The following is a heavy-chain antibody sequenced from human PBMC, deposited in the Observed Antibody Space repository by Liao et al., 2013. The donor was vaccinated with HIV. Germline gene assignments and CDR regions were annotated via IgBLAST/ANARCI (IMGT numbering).Heavy chain of an antibody. CDR1: GGSFSGYY. CDR3: ARKIPKRYYDYVWGIYRSLLFDY. D-gene: IGHD3-16*02. Sequence: QVQLQQWGAGLLKPSETLSLTCAVYGGSFSGYYWSWIRQPPGKGLEWIGEINHSGSTNYNPSLKSRVTISVDTSKNQFSLKLSSVTAADTAVYYCARKIPKRYYDYVWGIYRSLLFDYWGQGTLVTVSS. V-gene: IGHV4-34*01. J-gene: IGHJ4*02. CDR2: INHSGST.